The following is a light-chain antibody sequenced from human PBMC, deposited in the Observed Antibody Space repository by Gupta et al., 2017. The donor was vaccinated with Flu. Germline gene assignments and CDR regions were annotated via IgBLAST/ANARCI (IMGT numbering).Light chain of an antibody. CDR3: QQDHNLPIT. V-gene: IGKV1-33*01. J-gene: IGKJ4*01. CDR2: DAS. CDR1: QDIIKY. Sequence: PSSLSASVGDRVTITCQASQDIIKYLNWYQQKPGQAPRLLIFDASTWQTGVPSRFGGSGAGTNFTFTIRSLQPDDFATYYCQQDHNLPITFGGGT.